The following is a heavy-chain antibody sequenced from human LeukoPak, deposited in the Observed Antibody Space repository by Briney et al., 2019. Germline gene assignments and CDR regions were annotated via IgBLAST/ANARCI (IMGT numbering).Heavy chain of an antibody. Sequence: SETLSLTCTVSGVSISSSSYYWSWIRQPPGKGLEWIGSIYSSGDTYYDPSLKSRVTILVDTSNNQFSLKLSSVTAADTAVFYCGRGRLEGWFDPWGEGTLVTVSS. CDR2: IYSSGDT. V-gene: IGHV4-39*07. CDR3: GRGRLEGWFDP. J-gene: IGHJ5*02. CDR1: GVSISSSSYY. D-gene: IGHD4-11*01.